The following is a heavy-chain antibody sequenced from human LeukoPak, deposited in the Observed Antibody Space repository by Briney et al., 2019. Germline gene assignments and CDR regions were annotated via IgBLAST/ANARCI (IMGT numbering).Heavy chain of an antibody. CDR3: AKEWGDCSKYVDY. CDR2: ISANGGST. D-gene: IGHD2-21*01. J-gene: IGHJ4*02. V-gene: IGHV3-23*01. CDR1: GFTVSSNY. Sequence: PGGSLRLSCAASGFTVSSNYMSWVRQAPGKGLEWVSSISANGGSTYYADSVKGRFTISRDNSKNTLYLQMNSLRAEDTAVYYCAKEWGDCSKYVDYWGQGTLVTVSS.